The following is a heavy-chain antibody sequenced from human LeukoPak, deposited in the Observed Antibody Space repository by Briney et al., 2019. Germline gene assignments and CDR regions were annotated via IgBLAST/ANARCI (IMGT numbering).Heavy chain of an antibody. CDR2: MSYDGSNK. CDR1: GFTFSSYA. V-gene: IGHV3-30-3*01. J-gene: IGHJ4*02. CDR3: ARDRGSGTYYFDY. Sequence: GRSLRLSCAASGFTFSSYAMHWVRQAPGKGLEWVAVMSYDGSNKYYADSVKGRFTISRDNSKNTLYLQMNSLRAEDTAVYYCARDRGSGTYYFDYWGQGTLVTVSS. D-gene: IGHD1-26*01.